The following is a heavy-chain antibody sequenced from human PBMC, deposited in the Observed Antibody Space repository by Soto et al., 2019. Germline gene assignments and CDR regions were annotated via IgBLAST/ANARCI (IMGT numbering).Heavy chain of an antibody. V-gene: IGHV1-69*01. J-gene: IGHJ6*02. Sequence: QVQLVQSGAEVKKPGSSVKVSCKASGGTFSSYAISWVRQAPGQGLEWMGGIIPIFGTANYAQKFQGRVTITADESTSTAYMELSSLRSEDTAVYYCARDWGSGSIEGGYYDGMDVWGQGTTVTVSS. CDR3: ARDWGSGSIEGGYYDGMDV. CDR1: GGTFSSYA. D-gene: IGHD6-19*01. CDR2: IIPIFGTA.